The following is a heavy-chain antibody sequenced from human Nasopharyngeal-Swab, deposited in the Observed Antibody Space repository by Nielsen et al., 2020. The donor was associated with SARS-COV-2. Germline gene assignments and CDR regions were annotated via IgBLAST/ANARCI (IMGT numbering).Heavy chain of an antibody. CDR3: ARSWGGGYSFSFDY. CDR1: GFTFSSYA. CDR2: IPYDGSNK. V-gene: IGHV3-30-3*01. Sequence: GGSLRLSCAASGFTFSSYAMRWVRQAPGKGLEWVAVIPYDGSNKYYADSVKGRFTISRDNSKNTLYLQMNSLRAEDTAVYYCARSWGGGYSFSFDYWGQGTPVTVSS. D-gene: IGHD2-15*01. J-gene: IGHJ4*02.